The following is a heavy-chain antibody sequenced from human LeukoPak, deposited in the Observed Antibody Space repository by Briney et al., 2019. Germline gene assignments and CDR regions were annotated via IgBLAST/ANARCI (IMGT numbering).Heavy chain of an antibody. CDR1: GGSISSSSYY. V-gene: IGHV4-39*02. Sequence: SETLSLTCTVSGGSISSSSYYWGWIRQPPGKGLEWIGSIYYSGSTYYNPSLKSRVTISVDTSKNQFSLKLSSVTAADTAVYYCARDRYICRSTSCYGYLDLWGRGTLVTVSS. D-gene: IGHD2-2*01. CDR2: IYYSGST. CDR3: ARDRYICRSTSCYGYLDL. J-gene: IGHJ2*01.